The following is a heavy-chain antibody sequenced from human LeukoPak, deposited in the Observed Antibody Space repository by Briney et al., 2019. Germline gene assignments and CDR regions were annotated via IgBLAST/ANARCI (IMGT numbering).Heavy chain of an antibody. CDR3: ANGDYVWGSYRY. J-gene: IGHJ4*02. CDR2: INTGGSTI. D-gene: IGHD3-16*02. Sequence: GGSLRLSCAASGFTFSSYSMNWVRQAPGKGLEWVSHINTGGSTIYYADSVKGRFTISRDNAKNSLYLQMNSLRAEDTAVYYCANGDYVWGSYRYWGQGTLVTVSS. CDR1: GFTFSSYS. V-gene: IGHV3-48*04.